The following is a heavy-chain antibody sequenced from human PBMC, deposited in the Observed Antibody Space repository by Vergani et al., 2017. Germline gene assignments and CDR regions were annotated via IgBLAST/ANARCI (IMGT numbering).Heavy chain of an antibody. Sequence: QVQLVQSGAEVKKPGSSVKVSCKASGGTFSSYTISWVRQAPGQGLEWMGRIIPILGIANYAQKFQGRVTITADKSTSTAYMGLSSLRSEDTAVYYCARGLESTVTTRLDYWGQGTLVTVSS. CDR2: IIPILGIA. J-gene: IGHJ4*02. V-gene: IGHV1-69*02. D-gene: IGHD4-11*01. CDR3: ARGLESTVTTRLDY. CDR1: GGTFSSYT.